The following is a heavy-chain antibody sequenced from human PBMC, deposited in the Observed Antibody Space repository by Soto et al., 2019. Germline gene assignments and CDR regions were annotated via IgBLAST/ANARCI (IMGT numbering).Heavy chain of an antibody. V-gene: IGHV1-69*01. CDR3: ARCLWFGEWGSGYFDY. D-gene: IGHD3-10*01. CDR2: IIPIFGTA. CDR1: GGTFSSYA. Sequence: QVQLVQSGAEVKRPGSSVKVSCKASGGTFSSYAISWVRQAPGQGLEWMGGIIPIFGTANYAQKFQGRVTITADESTSTAYMELSSLRSEDTAVYYCARCLWFGEWGSGYFDYWGQGTLVTVSS. J-gene: IGHJ4*02.